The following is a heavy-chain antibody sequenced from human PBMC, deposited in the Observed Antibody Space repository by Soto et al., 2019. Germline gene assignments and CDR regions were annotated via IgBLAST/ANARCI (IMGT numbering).Heavy chain of an antibody. Sequence: SETLSLTCTFSGGSASSGSYYWSWIRQPPGKGLEWIGYIYYSGSTNYNPSLKSRVTISVDTSKNQFSLKLSSVTAADTAVYYCAREGVSNAWFDPWGQGTLVTVSS. CDR3: AREGVSNAWFDP. CDR2: IYYSGST. CDR1: GGSASSGSYY. D-gene: IGHD4-4*01. V-gene: IGHV4-61*01. J-gene: IGHJ5*02.